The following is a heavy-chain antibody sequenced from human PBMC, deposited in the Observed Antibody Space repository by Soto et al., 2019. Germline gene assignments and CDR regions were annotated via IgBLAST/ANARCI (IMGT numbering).Heavy chain of an antibody. Sequence: GGSLRLSCAASGFTFSSYGMHWVRQAPGKXLEWVAVISYDGSNKYYADSVKGRFTISRDNSKNTLYLQMNSLRAEDTAVYYCASGYSGSYYVTDGYFDYWGQGTRVTVSS. CDR2: ISYDGSNK. D-gene: IGHD1-26*01. V-gene: IGHV3-30*03. CDR3: ASGYSGSYYVTDGYFDY. CDR1: GFTFSSYG. J-gene: IGHJ4*02.